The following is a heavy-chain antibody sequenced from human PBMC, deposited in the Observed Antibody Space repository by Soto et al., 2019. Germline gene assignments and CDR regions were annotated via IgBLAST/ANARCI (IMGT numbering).Heavy chain of an antibody. CDR3: ARGSSGPLGYCSGDSGSKGLDV. Sequence: GGSLRLSCAASGFTVSSNYMSWVRQATGKGLEWVSIIYSGGSTYYADSEKGPFTISRDNSKNTLYLQMSSLRGEDTAVYYCARGSSGPLGYCSGDSGSKGLDVWGQGTTVTAP. J-gene: IGHJ6*02. D-gene: IGHD2-15*01. CDR1: GFTVSSNY. V-gene: IGHV3-66*02. CDR2: IYSGGST.